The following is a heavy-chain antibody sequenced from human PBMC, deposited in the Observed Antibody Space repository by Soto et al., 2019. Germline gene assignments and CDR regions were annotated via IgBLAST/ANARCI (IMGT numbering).Heavy chain of an antibody. CDR2: LHNSASA. V-gene: IGHV4-39*01. CDR3: AGGLSSPSATGI. D-gene: IGHD6-6*01. CDR1: GGSVSSCCNY. Sequence: QPQLQESGPGLVKPSETLSLTSTVSGGSVSSCCNYWGWVRQPPGKGLECIGRLHNSASATYNTSLRSRVTISVDTAKNQFYRAMTDVTAADAAVYYCAGGLSSPSATGIWGQGILVTVSS. J-gene: IGHJ4*02.